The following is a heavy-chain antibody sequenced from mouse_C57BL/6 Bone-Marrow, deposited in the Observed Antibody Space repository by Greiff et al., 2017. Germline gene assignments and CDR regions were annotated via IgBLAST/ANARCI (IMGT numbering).Heavy chain of an antibody. D-gene: IGHD2-14*01. CDR2: IYPRSGNT. J-gene: IGHJ1*03. V-gene: IGHV1-81*01. Sequence: QVQLQQSGAELARPGASVKLSCKASGYTFTSYGISWVKQRTGQGLEWIGEIYPRSGNTYYNEKFKGKDTLTADKSSSTAYMELRSLTSEDSAVYFCARRVPGGYFDVWGTGTTVTVSS. CDR3: ARRVPGGYFDV. CDR1: GYTFTSYG.